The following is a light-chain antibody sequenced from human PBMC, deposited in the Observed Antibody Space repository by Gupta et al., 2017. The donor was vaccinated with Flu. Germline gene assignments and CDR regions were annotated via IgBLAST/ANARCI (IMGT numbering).Light chain of an antibody. CDR1: GSNIDRNY. CDR3: GVWDSDWSAWV. J-gene: IGLJ3*02. V-gene: IGLV1-51*02. CDR2: ENY. Sequence: RVTISCSGSGSNIDRNYVSWYRQLPGAAPNLLIFENYKRPSGIPDRFSGSKSATSATLDITGLQTGDEADYFCGVWDSDWSAWVFGGGTRVTVL.